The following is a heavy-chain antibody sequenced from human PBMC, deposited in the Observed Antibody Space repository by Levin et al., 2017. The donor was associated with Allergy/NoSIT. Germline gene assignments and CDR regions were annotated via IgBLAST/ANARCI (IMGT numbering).Heavy chain of an antibody. CDR3: ARDQVVPAGKQLEP. CDR2: ISGSGNTI. CDR1: GFTFSDYY. V-gene: IGHV3-11*01. J-gene: IGHJ5*02. Sequence: PGGSLRLSCAASGFTFSDYYMSWIRQAPGKGLEWISHISGSGNTIDYADSVKGRFSISRDNAKPSLYLQMNSLRADDTAVYYCARDQVVPAGKQLEPWGQGTLVTVSS. D-gene: IGHD2-15*01.